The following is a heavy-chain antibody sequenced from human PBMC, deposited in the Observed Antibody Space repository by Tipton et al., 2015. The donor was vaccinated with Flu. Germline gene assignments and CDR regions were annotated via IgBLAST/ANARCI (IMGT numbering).Heavy chain of an antibody. CDR1: GGSLSGYY. Sequence: AGLVKPSETLSLTCGVYGGSLSGYYWSWIRQPPGKGLEWIGEINHSGIPNYNPSLKSRVTISVDTSKNQFSLKLTSLTAADTAIYYCATNPGGIMSLWGQGTLVTVSS. V-gene: IGHV4-34*01. J-gene: IGHJ4*02. CDR3: ATNPGGIMSL. CDR2: INHSGIP. D-gene: IGHD3-16*01.